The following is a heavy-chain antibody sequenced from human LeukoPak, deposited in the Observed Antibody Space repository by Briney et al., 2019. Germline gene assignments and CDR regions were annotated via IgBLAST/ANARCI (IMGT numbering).Heavy chain of an antibody. CDR1: GFTFSSYW. V-gene: IGHV3-7*03. Sequence: GRSLRPSCAASGFTFSSYWMSWVRQAPGKGLEWVANIKQDGSEKYYVDSVKGRFTISRDNAKNSLYLQMNSLRAEDTAVYYCASPMVRGVIIDYWGQGTLVTVSS. D-gene: IGHD3-10*01. CDR2: IKQDGSEK. CDR3: ASPMVRGVIIDY. J-gene: IGHJ4*02.